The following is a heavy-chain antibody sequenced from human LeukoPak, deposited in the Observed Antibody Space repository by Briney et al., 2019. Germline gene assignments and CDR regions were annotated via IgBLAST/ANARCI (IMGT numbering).Heavy chain of an antibody. CDR1: GYTFTSYD. Sequence: ASVKVSCKASGYTFTSYDINWVRQATGQGLEWMGWMNPNSGNTGYAQKFQGRVTMTRNTSISTAYMELSSLRSEDTAVYYCARGYRSSWYNHYYYYYYMDDWGKGTTVTVSS. J-gene: IGHJ6*03. V-gene: IGHV1-8*01. CDR3: ARGYRSSWYNHYYYYYYMDD. D-gene: IGHD6-13*01. CDR2: MNPNSGNT.